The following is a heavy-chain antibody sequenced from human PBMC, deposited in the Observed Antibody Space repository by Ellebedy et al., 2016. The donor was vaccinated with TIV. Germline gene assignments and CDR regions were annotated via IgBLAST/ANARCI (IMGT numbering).Heavy chain of an antibody. CDR3: AKGSRLTGEFDY. CDR1: GFTFSSYA. Sequence: GESLKISCAASGFTFSSYAMSWVRQAPGKGLEWVSAISGSGDTTYDADSVKGRFTIPRDNSKNTLYLQMNSLRAEDTAVYYCAKGSRLTGEFDYWGQGTLVTVSS. J-gene: IGHJ4*02. V-gene: IGHV3-23*01. D-gene: IGHD1-20*01. CDR2: ISGSGDTT.